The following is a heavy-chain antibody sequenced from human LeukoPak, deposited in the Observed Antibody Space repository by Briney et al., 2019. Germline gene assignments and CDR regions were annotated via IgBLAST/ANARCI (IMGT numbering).Heavy chain of an antibody. D-gene: IGHD3-22*01. Sequence: PSQTLSLTCTVSGGSISSGDYYWSWIRQPPGKGLEWIGYIYYSGSTYYNPSLKSRVTISVDTSKNQFSLKLSSVTAADTAVYYCARVVDDSSGHDAFDIWGQGTMVTVSS. CDR1: GGSISSGDYY. J-gene: IGHJ3*02. CDR2: IYYSGST. V-gene: IGHV4-30-4*08. CDR3: ARVVDDSSGHDAFDI.